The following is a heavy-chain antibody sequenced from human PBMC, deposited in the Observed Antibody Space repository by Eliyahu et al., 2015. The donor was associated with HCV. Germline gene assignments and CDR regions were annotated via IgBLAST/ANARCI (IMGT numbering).Heavy chain of an antibody. CDR2: ISYDGSNK. V-gene: IGHV3-30-3*01. D-gene: IGHD3-3*01. J-gene: IGHJ4*02. CDR3: ANGPTYYDFWSAESSPFDY. Sequence: QVQLVESGGGGVQPGXSLRLSCAASGFPFXSXAMPWVRQAPGKGLEWXAVISYDGSNKYYAXSVKGRFTISRDNSKNTLYLQMNSLRAEDTAVYYCANGPTYYDFWSAESSPFDYWGQGTLVTVSS. CDR1: GFPFXSXA.